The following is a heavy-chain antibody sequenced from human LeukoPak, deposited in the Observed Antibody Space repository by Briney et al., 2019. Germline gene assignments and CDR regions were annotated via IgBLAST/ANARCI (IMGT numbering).Heavy chain of an antibody. CDR3: AKDLRVIVVMYYMYV. J-gene: IGHJ6*03. Sequence: GGSLRLSCAASGFTFSNYAMSWVRQAPGKGLEWVSAISGSGGSTYYADSVKGRFTISRDNSKNTLSLQMNSLRAGDTAVYYCAKDLRVIVVMYYMYVWGKGTTVTVSS. D-gene: IGHD2-2*01. CDR2: ISGSGGST. V-gene: IGHV3-23*01. CDR1: GFTFSNYA.